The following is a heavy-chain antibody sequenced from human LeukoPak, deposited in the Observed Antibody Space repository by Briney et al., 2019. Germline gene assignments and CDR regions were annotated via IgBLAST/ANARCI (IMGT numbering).Heavy chain of an antibody. V-gene: IGHV5-51*01. Sequence: GESLKISCKGSGYSFISYWVGCVRQMPGKGLEGMGIIYPGDSDTRYSPSFQGQVTISADKYISTAYLQWSSLKASDTAMYYCARQSVGHYYDSSGYYSDYWGQGTLVTVSS. CDR2: IYPGDSDT. CDR3: ARQSVGHYYDSSGYYSDY. J-gene: IGHJ4*02. CDR1: GYSFISYW. D-gene: IGHD3-22*01.